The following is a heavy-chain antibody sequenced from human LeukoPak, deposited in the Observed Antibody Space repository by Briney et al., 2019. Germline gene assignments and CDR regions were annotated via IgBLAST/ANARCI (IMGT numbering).Heavy chain of an antibody. CDR2: INHSGST. D-gene: IGHD6-19*01. Sequence: SETLSLTCAVYGGSFSGYFWSWIRQPPGKGLEWIGEINHSGSTYYNPSLKSRVTISVDTSKNQFSLKLSSVTAADTAVYYCARAVGVAVAGPYFDYWGQGTLVTVSS. CDR3: ARAVGVAVAGPYFDY. V-gene: IGHV4-34*01. CDR1: GGSFSGYF. J-gene: IGHJ4*02.